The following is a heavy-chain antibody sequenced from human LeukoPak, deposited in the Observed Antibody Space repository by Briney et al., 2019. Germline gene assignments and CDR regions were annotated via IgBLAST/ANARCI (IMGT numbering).Heavy chain of an antibody. CDR1: GFTFSSYT. CDR2: ISSGTGYI. J-gene: IGHJ4*02. D-gene: IGHD6-19*01. CDR3: ARAYSSGWFLFDY. V-gene: IGHV3-21*01. Sequence: GGSLRLSCAASGFTFSSYTMNWVRQAPGKGLEWVSSISSGTGYIYYADSVRGRFTISRDNAKSSLYLQMDSLRAEDTAVYYCARAYSSGWFLFDYWGQGTLVTVSS.